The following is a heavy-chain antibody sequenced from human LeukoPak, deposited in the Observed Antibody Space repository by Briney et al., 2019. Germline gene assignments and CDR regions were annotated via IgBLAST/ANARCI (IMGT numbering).Heavy chain of an antibody. CDR3: ARSLGYCSAGSCFPFDY. Sequence: GGSLRLSCAASGFTFSSYWMSWVRQAPGKGLEWVANIKQDGSDKYYVDSVKGRFTIPRDNAKNSLYLQMNSLSAEDTAVYYCARSLGYCSAGSCFPFDYWGQGTLVTVSS. J-gene: IGHJ4*02. CDR1: GFTFSSYW. CDR2: IKQDGSDK. D-gene: IGHD2-15*01. V-gene: IGHV3-7*05.